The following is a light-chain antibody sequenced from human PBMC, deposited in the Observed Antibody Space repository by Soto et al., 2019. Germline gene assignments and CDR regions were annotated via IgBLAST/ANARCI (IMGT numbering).Light chain of an antibody. CDR1: SSDVGGYNY. J-gene: IGLJ1*01. CDR3: SSYTSSSTYV. V-gene: IGLV2-14*01. CDR2: DVS. Sequence: QSALTQPASVSGSPGQSITISCTGTSSDVGGYNYVSWYQQHPGKAPKLMIYDVSNRPSGVSNRFSGSKSGKTASLTISGLHAEDEADYYCSSYTSSSTYVFGTGTKVTLL.